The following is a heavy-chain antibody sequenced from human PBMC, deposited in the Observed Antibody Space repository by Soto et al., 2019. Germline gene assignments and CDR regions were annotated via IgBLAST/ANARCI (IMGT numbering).Heavy chain of an antibody. CDR3: AIIVVQLHGNAFDI. CDR1: GYTYTNLD. CDR2: MNPHSDT. D-gene: IGHD2-15*01. J-gene: IGHJ3*02. Sequence: ASVKVSCKASGYTYTNLDINWVRQASGQGLEWMGWMNPHSDTGFAQKFQGRVTLTRDTPTSTVYMELTSLRFDDTAVYYCAIIVVQLHGNAFDIWGQGTMVTVSS. V-gene: IGHV1-8*01.